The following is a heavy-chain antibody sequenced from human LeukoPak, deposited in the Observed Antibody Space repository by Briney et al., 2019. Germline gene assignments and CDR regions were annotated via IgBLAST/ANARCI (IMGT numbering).Heavy chain of an antibody. Sequence: GGSLRLSCAASIYTLSRYWMHWVRQAPGKGLVWVSRIKSDGKTNYADSVKGRFTISRDNPKNTVSLQMNSLIAEDTGVYYCARAPSKIGGYYPEYFRHWGQGTLVIVSS. J-gene: IGHJ1*01. CDR3: ARAPSKIGGYYPEYFRH. CDR2: IKSDGKT. D-gene: IGHD3-22*01. V-gene: IGHV3-74*01. CDR1: IYTLSRYW.